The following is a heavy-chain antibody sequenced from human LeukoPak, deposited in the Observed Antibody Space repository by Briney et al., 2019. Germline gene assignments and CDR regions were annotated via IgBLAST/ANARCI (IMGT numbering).Heavy chain of an antibody. CDR2: IYENGGTT. CDR1: GFTFRSHA. J-gene: IGHJ4*02. D-gene: IGHD2-21*01. CDR3: AKDFRIGYSAHFDY. Sequence: GGSLRLSCGGYGFTFRSHAMSWVRQAPEKGLEFVSGIYENGGTTYYADSVKGRFSIPRDNSKNTLYLQMDSLRGEDTAVYYCAKDFRIGYSAHFDYWGQGALVTVSS. V-gene: IGHV3-23*01.